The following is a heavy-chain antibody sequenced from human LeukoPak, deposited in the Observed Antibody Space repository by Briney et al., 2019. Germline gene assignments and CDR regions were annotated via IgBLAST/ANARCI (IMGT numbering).Heavy chain of an antibody. CDR3: ARGYYYDSSVAY. D-gene: IGHD3-22*01. CDR2: ISHSSIYI. CDR1: GFTFSTFG. Sequence: GGSLRLSCAASGFTFSTFGFNWVRQAPGKGLEWVSSISHSSIYISYADSVKGRFTISRDNARNSVYLQMDSLRVEDTAVYYCARGYYYDSSVAYWGQGTPVTVSS. V-gene: IGHV3-21*01. J-gene: IGHJ4*02.